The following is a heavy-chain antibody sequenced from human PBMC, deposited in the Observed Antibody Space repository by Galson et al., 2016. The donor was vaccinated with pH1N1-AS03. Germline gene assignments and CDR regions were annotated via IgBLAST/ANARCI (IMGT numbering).Heavy chain of an antibody. D-gene: IGHD4/OR15-4a*01. J-gene: IGHJ4*02. CDR3: ARQMWAGEGADAH. V-gene: IGHV1-69*11. Sequence: SVKVSCKASGGNFNVFDYSWVRQAPGQGLEWMGNIIPVVGAINYAQKFQGRVTMIADESTTTVFMEMSRLKSEDTAIYYCARQMWAGEGADAHWGQGTLV. CDR1: GGNFNVFD. CDR2: IIPVVGAI.